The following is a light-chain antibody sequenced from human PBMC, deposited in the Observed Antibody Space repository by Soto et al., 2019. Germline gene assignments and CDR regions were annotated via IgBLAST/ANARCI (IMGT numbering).Light chain of an antibody. CDR1: QSVSVY. CDR3: QQYNKWPLIT. Sequence: EIVLTQSPATLSLYPGERATLSCRASQSVSVYLDWYQQKPGQAPRLLIYDTSTRAPGISARFSGSGSGTEFTLTISSLQSEDFALYYCQQYNKWPLITFGQGTRLEIK. V-gene: IGKV3-15*01. CDR2: DTS. J-gene: IGKJ5*01.